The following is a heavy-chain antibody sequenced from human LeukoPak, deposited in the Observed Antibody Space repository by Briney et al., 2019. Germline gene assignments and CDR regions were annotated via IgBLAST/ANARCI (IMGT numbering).Heavy chain of an antibody. D-gene: IGHD5-24*01. J-gene: IGHJ4*02. CDR3: ALGRWLQFFTPTQNYFDY. V-gene: IGHV1-69*13. Sequence: GASVKVSCKASGGTFSSYAISWVRQAPGQGLEWMGGIIPIFGTANYAQKFQGRVTITADESTSTAYMELSSLRSEDTAVYYCALGRWLQFFTPTQNYFDYWGQGTLVTVSS. CDR2: IIPIFGTA. CDR1: GGTFSSYA.